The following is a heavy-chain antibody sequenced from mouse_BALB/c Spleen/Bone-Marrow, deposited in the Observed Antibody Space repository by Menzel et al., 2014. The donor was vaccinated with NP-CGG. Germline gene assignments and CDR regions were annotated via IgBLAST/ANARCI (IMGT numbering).Heavy chain of an antibody. Sequence: EVQVVESGGGLVQPGGSLKLSCAASGFTFSSYGMSWVRQTPDKRLELVATINSNGGSTYYPDSVKGRFTISRDNAKNTLYRQMRSLKSEDTAMYYCARVWYFDYWGQGTSLTVSS. CDR3: ARVWYFDY. CDR2: INSNGGST. J-gene: IGHJ2*03. CDR1: GFTFSSYG. V-gene: IGHV5-6-3*01.